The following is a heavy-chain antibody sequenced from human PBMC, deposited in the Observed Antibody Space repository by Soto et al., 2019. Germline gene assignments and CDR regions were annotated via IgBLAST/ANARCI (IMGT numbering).Heavy chain of an antibody. J-gene: IGHJ4*02. D-gene: IGHD2-15*01. CDR1: GGSISSGGYY. V-gene: IGHV4-31*03. CDR2: IYYSGST. Sequence: QVQLQESGPGLVKPSQTLSLTCTVSGGSISSGGYYWSWIRQHPGKGLEWIGYIYYSGSTYYNPSLKSRVTISVDTSKNQFSLKLSSVTAADTAVYYCARAFPGVVAATWVDYWGQGTLVTVSS. CDR3: ARAFPGVVAATWVDY.